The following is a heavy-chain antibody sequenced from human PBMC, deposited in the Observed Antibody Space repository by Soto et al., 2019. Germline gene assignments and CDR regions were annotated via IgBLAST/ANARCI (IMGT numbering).Heavy chain of an antibody. CDR2: IIPIFGTA. J-gene: IGHJ6*02. CDR1: GGTFSSYA. Sequence: GASVKVSCKASGGTFSSYAISWVRQAPGQGLEWMGGIIPIFGTANYAQKFQGWVTMTRDRSISTVYMELTRLRSDDTAVYFCARGHSTDCSNGVCSFFYNHEMDVWGQGTTVTVSS. D-gene: IGHD2-8*01. V-gene: IGHV1-69*05. CDR3: ARGHSTDCSNGVCSFFYNHEMDV.